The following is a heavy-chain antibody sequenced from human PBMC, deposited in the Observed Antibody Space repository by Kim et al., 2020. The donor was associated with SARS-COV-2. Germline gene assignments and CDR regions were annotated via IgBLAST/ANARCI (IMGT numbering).Heavy chain of an antibody. CDR3: ARDSCGSYDY. CDR1: GFTFSDYY. J-gene: IGHJ4*02. V-gene: IGHV3-72*01. Sequence: GGSLRLSCAASGFTFSDYYMDWVRQDPGKGLEWLGRSRSKAVNYAAQYAPSMKGRFTISRDESKNSLYLQFNSLSTEDTAVYYCARDSCGSYDYWGQGTPVTVSS. D-gene: IGHD5-12*01. CDR2: SRSKAVNYAA.